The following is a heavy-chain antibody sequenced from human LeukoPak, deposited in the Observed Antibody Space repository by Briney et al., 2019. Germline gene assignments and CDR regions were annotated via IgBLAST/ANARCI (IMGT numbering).Heavy chain of an antibody. CDR1: GFTFSSYA. J-gene: IGHJ4*02. CDR2: ISGSGGST. Sequence: GGSLRLSCAASGFTFSSYAMSWVRQAPGKGLEWVSAISGSGGSTYYADSVKGRFTISRDNSKNTLYLQMNSLRAEDTAVYYCAKGPKSKAYYDFWSGPYYFDYWGQGTLVTVSS. D-gene: IGHD3-3*01. CDR3: AKGPKSKAYYDFWSGPYYFDY. V-gene: IGHV3-23*01.